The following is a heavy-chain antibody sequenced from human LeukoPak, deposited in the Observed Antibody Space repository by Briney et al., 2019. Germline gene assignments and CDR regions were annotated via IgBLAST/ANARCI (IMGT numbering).Heavy chain of an antibody. CDR1: GYTFTSYY. CDR2: INPSGGST. J-gene: IGHJ6*03. D-gene: IGHD6-6*01. V-gene: IGHV1-46*01. Sequence: GASVKVSCKASGYTFTSYYMHWVRLAPGQGLEWMGIINPSGGSTSYAQKFQGRVTMTRDTSTSTVYMELSSLRSEDTAVYYCARRSSSSGYYYYMDVWGKGTTVTVSS. CDR3: ARRSSSSGYYYYMDV.